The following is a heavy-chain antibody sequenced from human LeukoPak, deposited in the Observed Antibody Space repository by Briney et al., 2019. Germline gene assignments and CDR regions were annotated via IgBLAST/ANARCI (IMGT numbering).Heavy chain of an antibody. D-gene: IGHD3-16*01. J-gene: IGHJ5*02. CDR2: IYYSGST. CDR1: GGSISSSSYY. CDR3: ARFTPQGYGWGGYNRFDP. Sequence: SETLSLTCSVSGGSISSSSYYWGWIRQPPGKGLEWIGSIYYSGSTYYNPSLKSRVTISVDTSMNQFSLKLSSVTAADTAVYYCARFTPQGYGWGGYNRFDPWGQGTLVTVSS. V-gene: IGHV4-39*07.